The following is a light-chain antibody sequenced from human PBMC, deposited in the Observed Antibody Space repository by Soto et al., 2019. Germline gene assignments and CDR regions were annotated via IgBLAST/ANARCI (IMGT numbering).Light chain of an antibody. CDR1: SSDVGGYNY. J-gene: IGLJ1*01. CDR3: CSYAGSYRV. Sequence: QSVLTQPRSVSGSPGQSFTISCTGTSSDVGGYNYVSWYQQHPGKAPKLMIYDVSKRPSGVPDRFSGSKSGNTASLTISGLQAEDEADYYCCSYAGSYRVFGTGNKVTVL. CDR2: DVS. V-gene: IGLV2-11*01.